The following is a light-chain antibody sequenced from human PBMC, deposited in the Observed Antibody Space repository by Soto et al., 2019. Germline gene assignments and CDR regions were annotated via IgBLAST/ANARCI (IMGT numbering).Light chain of an antibody. V-gene: IGLV3-21*04. CDR1: NIGSKS. J-gene: IGLJ2*01. CDR2: SDP. Sequence: SYELTQPPSVSVAPGKTARISCGGNNIGSKSVHWYQRKPGQAPVLVIYSDPDLPSVIPERCSGSNSGNTATLTISRVEAGEEADYYWQVWDSSSAHVVFGGGTKVTVL. CDR3: QVWDSSSAHVV.